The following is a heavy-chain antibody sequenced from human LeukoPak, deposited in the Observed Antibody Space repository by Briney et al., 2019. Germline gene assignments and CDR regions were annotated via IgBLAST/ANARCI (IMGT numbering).Heavy chain of an antibody. V-gene: IGHV1-8*01. J-gene: IGHJ4*02. CDR1: GYTFTSYD. D-gene: IGHD5-18*01. Sequence: ASVKVSCKASGYTFTSYDINWVRQATGQGLEWMGWMNPNSGNTGYAQKFQGRVTMTRNTSISTAYMELSSLRSEDTAVYYCARGREGYSYAQYYFDYWGQGTLVTVSS. CDR3: ARGREGYSYAQYYFDY. CDR2: MNPNSGNT.